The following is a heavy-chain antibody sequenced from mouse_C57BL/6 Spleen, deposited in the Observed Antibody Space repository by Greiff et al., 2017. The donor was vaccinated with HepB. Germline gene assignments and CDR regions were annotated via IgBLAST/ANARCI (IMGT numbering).Heavy chain of an antibody. V-gene: IGHV1-50*01. D-gene: IGHD1-1*01. CDR3: ARYYGSSYAMDY. CDR1: GYTFTSYW. CDR2: IDPSDSYT. Sequence: VQLQQPGAELVKPGASVKLSCKASGYTFTSYWMQWVKQRPGQGLEWIGEIDPSDSYTNYNQKFKGKATLTVDTSSSTAYMQSSSLTSEDSAVYYCARYYGSSYAMDYWGQGTSVTVSS. J-gene: IGHJ4*01.